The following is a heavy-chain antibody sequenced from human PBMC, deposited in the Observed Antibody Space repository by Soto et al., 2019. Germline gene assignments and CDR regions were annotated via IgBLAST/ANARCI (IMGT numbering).Heavy chain of an antibody. CDR2: IDPSDSYT. J-gene: IGHJ3*02. CDR1: GYSFTSYW. D-gene: IGHD3-16*01. CDR3: ARHGGSGWAYYDYAPSDI. V-gene: IGHV5-10-1*01. Sequence: GESLKISCTGSGYSFTSYWISWVRQMPGKGLEWMGRIDPSDSYTNYSPSFQGHVTISADKSISTAYLQWSSLKASDTAMYYCARHGGSGWAYYDYAPSDIWGQGTMVTVSS.